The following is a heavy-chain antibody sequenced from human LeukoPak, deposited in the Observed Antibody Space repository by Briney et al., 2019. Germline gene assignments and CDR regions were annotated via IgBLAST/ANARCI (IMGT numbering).Heavy chain of an antibody. Sequence: GASVKVSCKASGYTFSNYNIHWVRQAPGQGLEWMGIVNPSGDSTNYAQNFQGRVTMTGDTSTSTVYMELSSLRSEDTAVYCCARVRDGYNDAYDIWGQGTMVTVPS. J-gene: IGHJ3*02. CDR1: GYTFSNYN. CDR2: VNPSGDST. V-gene: IGHV1-46*01. CDR3: ARVRDGYNDAYDI. D-gene: IGHD5-24*01.